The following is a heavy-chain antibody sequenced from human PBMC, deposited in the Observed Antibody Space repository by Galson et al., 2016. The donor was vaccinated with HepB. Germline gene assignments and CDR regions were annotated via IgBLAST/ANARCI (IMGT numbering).Heavy chain of an antibody. V-gene: IGHV3-21*04. D-gene: IGHD3-10*01. CDR3: ARDNFYGSGTYPPYYYYMDV. CDR1: QFTFSIYR. CDR2: ISSSSSSV. Sequence: SLRLSCAASQFTFSIYRMNWVRQAPGKGLEWVSSISSSSSSVHYADSVKGRFTISRDDAKNSLYLQMNSLRAEDTAVYYCARDNFYGSGTYPPYYYYMDVWGKGTTVTVSS. J-gene: IGHJ6*03.